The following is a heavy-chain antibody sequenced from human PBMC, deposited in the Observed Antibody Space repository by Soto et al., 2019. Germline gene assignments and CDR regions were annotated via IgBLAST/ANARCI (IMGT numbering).Heavy chain of an antibody. CDR3: ARDAAAGLNDY. CDR2: ISAYNGNT. CDR1: GYTFTSYG. Sequence: QVKLVQSGAEVKKPGASVKVSCKASGYTFTSYGISWGRQAPGQGLEWMGGISAYNGNTKYVQKFQGRVTMTTDTSTSTAYMELRSLRSDDTAVYYCARDAAAGLNDYWGQGTLVTVSS. D-gene: IGHD6-13*01. J-gene: IGHJ4*02. V-gene: IGHV1-18*01.